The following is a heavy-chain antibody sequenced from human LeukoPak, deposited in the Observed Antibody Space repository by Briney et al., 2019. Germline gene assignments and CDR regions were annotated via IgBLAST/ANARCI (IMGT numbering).Heavy chain of an antibody. CDR2: IKSKIDGGTT. CDR3: TTGYGHSDFDY. D-gene: IGHD3-3*02. V-gene: IGHV3-15*01. J-gene: IGHJ4*02. CDR1: GFTITNAR. Sequence: PGGSLRLSCAASGFTITNARMGWVRQVPGKGLGWVGLIKSKIDGGTTDFAAAVKGRFTISIDDSKHTLYLQMNSLKSEDTGVYYCTTGYGHSDFDYWGQGTLVTVSS.